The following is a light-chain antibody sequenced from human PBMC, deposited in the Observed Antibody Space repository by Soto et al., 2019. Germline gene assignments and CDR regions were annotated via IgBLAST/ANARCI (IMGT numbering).Light chain of an antibody. CDR2: DAS. Sequence: EIVLTQSPATLSLSPGERATRSGMASQSVSSYLAWYQQKPGQAPRLLIYDASNRATGIPARFSGSGSGTEFTLTISSLQSEDFAVYYCRQYNNWPPTFGQGTKVDIK. V-gene: IGKV3-11*01. J-gene: IGKJ1*01. CDR1: QSVSSY. CDR3: RQYNNWPPT.